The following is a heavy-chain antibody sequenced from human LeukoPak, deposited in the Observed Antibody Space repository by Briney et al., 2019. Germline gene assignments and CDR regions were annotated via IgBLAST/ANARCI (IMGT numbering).Heavy chain of an antibody. CDR1: GYTFTSYG. CDR2: ISAYNGNT. D-gene: IGHD6-19*01. Sequence: ASVNVSCKASGYTFTSYGISWVRQAPGQGLEWMGWISAYNGNTNYAQKLQGRVTMTTDTSTSTAYMELSSLRSDDTAVYYCARAYSSGWIRLRANDAFDIWGQGTMVTVSS. CDR3: ARAYSSGWIRLRANDAFDI. V-gene: IGHV1-18*01. J-gene: IGHJ3*02.